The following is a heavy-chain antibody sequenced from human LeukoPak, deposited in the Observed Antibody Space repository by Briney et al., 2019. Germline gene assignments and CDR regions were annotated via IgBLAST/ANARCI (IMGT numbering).Heavy chain of an antibody. J-gene: IGHJ4*02. CDR2: ISSSSSYI. V-gene: IGHV3-21*01. CDR3: ARALGTYRRGYSGYAFDY. CDR1: GFTFSSYA. Sequence: GGSLRLSCAASGFTFSSYAMSWVRQAPGKGLEWVSSISSSSSYIYYADSVKGRFTISRDNAKNSLYLQMNSLRAEDTAVYYCARALGTYRRGYSGYAFDYWGQGTLVTVSS. D-gene: IGHD5-12*01.